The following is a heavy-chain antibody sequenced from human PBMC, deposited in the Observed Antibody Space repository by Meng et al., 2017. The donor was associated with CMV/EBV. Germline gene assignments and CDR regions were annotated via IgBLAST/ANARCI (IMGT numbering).Heavy chain of an antibody. CDR1: TFSSYW. D-gene: IGHD5/OR15-5a*01. CDR2: IYYSGST. V-gene: IGHV4-39*01. Sequence: TFSSYWMSWVRQAPGKGLEWIGSIYYSGSTYYNPSLKSRVTISVDTSKNQFSLKLSSVTAADTAVYYCARLYGYCDYWGQGTLVTVSS. J-gene: IGHJ4*02. CDR3: ARLYGYCDY.